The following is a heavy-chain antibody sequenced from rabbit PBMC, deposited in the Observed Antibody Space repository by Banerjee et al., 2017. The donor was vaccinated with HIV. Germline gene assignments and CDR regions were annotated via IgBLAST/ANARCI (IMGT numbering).Heavy chain of an antibody. CDR1: GFSFNSYYY. Sequence: SLEESGGDLVKPGASLTLTCTASGFSFNSYYYMCWVRQAPGKGLEWIACIYIGAGGLPDYASSVKGRFTISKASSTTVTLQMTSLTAADTATYFCAKAYGGGMDLWGPGTLVT. CDR2: IYIGAGGLP. CDR3: AKAYGGGMDL. J-gene: IGHJ6*01. D-gene: IGHD2-1*01. V-gene: IGHV1S40*01.